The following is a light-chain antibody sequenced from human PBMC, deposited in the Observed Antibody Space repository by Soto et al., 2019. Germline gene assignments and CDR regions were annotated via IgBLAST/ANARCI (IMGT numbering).Light chain of an antibody. J-gene: IGLJ1*01. CDR1: SSNIGAGYD. CDR2: RNS. Sequence: QSVLTQPPSVSGAPGQRVTISCTGSSSNIGAGYDVHWYQQLPGTAPKLLIYRNSNRPSGVPDRFSGSKSGTSASLAITGLQAEDEADYYCSSYTTTNTYVFGTGTKLTVL. V-gene: IGLV1-40*01. CDR3: SSYTTTNTYV.